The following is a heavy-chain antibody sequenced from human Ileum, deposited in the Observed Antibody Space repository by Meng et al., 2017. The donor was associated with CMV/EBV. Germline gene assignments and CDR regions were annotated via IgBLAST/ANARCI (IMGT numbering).Heavy chain of an antibody. J-gene: IGHJ4*02. CDR2: ISFDGSST. Sequence: ERPVVAAGGGLVQPGGSLRLSCAASGFTLSNYWMQWVRQAPGKGLVWVASISFDGSSTNYADSVKGRFTMSRDNAKNTMYLQMNSVRVDDTAMYYCARTNNADYWGQGTLVTVSS. CDR3: ARTNNADY. CDR1: GFTLSNYW. V-gene: IGHV3-74*01. D-gene: IGHD1-14*01.